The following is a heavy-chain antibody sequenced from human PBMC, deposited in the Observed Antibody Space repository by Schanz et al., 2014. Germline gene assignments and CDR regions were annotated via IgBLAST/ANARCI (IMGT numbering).Heavy chain of an antibody. Sequence: EVQLVESGGGLVRPGGPLRLSCTPSGLIFSTYTLNWAREAPGKGREWISASNGNGGITYYADPVKGRFTISRDNAKNTLYLQMNSLRVEDTAVYYCARQPGRITVSGVVSNWFDPWGQGTLVTVSS. D-gene: IGHD3-3*01. V-gene: IGHV3-23*04. CDR2: SNGNGGIT. CDR3: ARQPGRITVSGVVSNWFDP. J-gene: IGHJ5*02. CDR1: GLIFSTYT.